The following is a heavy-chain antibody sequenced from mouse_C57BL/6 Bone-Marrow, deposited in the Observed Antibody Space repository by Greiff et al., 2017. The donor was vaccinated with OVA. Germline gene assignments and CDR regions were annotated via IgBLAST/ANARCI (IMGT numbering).Heavy chain of an antibody. D-gene: IGHD2-4*01. CDR1: GFNIKDYY. CDR2: IDPEDGET. CDR3: ARGGNYDYDAGGDY. J-gene: IGHJ4*01. V-gene: IGHV14-2*01. Sequence: VQLQQSGAELVKPGASVKLSCTASGFNIKDYYMHWVKQRTEQGLEWIGRIDPEDGETKYAPKFPGKATITADTSSNTAYLQLSSLTSEDTAVYYCARGGNYDYDAGGDYWGQGTSVTVSS.